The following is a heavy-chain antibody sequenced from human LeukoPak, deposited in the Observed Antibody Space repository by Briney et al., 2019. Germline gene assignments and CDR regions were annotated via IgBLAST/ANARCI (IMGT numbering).Heavy chain of an antibody. V-gene: IGHV4-31*03. Sequence: KASETLSLTCTVSGGSISSGGYYWSWIRQHPGKGLEWIGYIYYSGSTYYNPSLKGRVTISVDTSKNQFSLKLSSVTAADTAVYYCARGRTSSWFDPWGQGTLVTVSS. CDR3: ARGRTSSWFDP. CDR2: IYYSGST. J-gene: IGHJ5*02. CDR1: GGSISSGGYY.